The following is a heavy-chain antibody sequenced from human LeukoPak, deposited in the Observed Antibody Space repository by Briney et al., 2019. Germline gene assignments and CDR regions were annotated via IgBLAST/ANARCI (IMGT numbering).Heavy chain of an antibody. J-gene: IGHJ6*02. Sequence: ASVKVSCKASGGTVSSYAISWVRQAPGQGLEWMGGIIPIFGTANYAQKFQGRVTITADESTSTAYMELSSLRSEDTAVYYCARSYPPEGIAAAGTRGRYYYGMDVWGQGTTVTVSS. CDR2: IIPIFGTA. D-gene: IGHD6-13*01. CDR1: GGTVSSYA. CDR3: ARSYPPEGIAAAGTRGRYYYGMDV. V-gene: IGHV1-69*13.